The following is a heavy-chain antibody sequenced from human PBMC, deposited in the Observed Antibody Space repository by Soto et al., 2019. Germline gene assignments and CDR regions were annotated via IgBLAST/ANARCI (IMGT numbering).Heavy chain of an antibody. Sequence: EVQLLESGGGVVQPGGSLRLSCSTSGFTFSTYAMNWVRQAPGKGLEWVSVLCGSGGTTYYADSVRGRFTISRDNSKNTLFLQMNSLRAEDTALYYCATQRAGYGSGSDIYYFDFWGQGTPVTFSS. J-gene: IGHJ4*02. V-gene: IGHV3-23*01. CDR3: ATQRAGYGSGSDIYYFDF. CDR1: GFTFSTYA. D-gene: IGHD3-10*01. CDR2: LCGSGGTT.